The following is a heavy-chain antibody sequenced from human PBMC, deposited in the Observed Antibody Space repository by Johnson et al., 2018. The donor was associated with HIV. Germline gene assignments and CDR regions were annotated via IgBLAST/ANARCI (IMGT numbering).Heavy chain of an antibody. J-gene: IGHJ3*02. CDR2: IKSKTDGGTT. Sequence: AQLVESGGGVVQPGRSLRLSCAASGFTFSNAWMSWVRQAPGKGLEWVGRIKSKTDGGTTDYAAPVKGRFTILRDDSKNTLYLQMNSLKIEDTAVYYCTTLYYNFWSGYYGESFDIWGQGTMVTVSS. CDR3: TTLYYNFWSGYYGESFDI. D-gene: IGHD3-3*01. V-gene: IGHV3-15*01. CDR1: GFTFSNAW.